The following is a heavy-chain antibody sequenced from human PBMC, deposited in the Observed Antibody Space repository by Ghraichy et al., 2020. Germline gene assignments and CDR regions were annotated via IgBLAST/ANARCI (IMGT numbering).Heavy chain of an antibody. V-gene: IGHV3-30*04. CDR1: GFTFTNYA. Sequence: GESLNISCAASGFTFTNYAMHWVRQAPGTGLEWVAVISKYESDEQYADSVKGRFTVSRDNSKNTLFLQMNSLRAEDTAVYYCARDYGGKTYFDSWGQGTLVTVSS. D-gene: IGHD4-23*01. J-gene: IGHJ4*02. CDR3: ARDYGGKTYFDS. CDR2: ISKYESDE.